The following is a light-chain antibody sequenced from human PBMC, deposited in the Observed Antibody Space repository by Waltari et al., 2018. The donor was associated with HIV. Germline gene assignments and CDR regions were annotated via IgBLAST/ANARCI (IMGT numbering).Light chain of an antibody. CDR1: TSNVGTNF. Sequence: QSVLTQPPSASGTPGQRVTISCSGPTSNVGTNFVSWYQHLPGAAPKLLMYRENRRPSGVPDRFSGSKSGASASLAISGLRSEDEGDYYCATWDGSLGAFFVFGVGTKVTVL. J-gene: IGLJ1*01. CDR3: ATWDGSLGAFFV. V-gene: IGLV1-47*01. CDR2: REN.